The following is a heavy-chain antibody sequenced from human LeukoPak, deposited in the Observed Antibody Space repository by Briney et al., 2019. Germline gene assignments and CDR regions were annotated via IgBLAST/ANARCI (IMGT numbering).Heavy chain of an antibody. Sequence: GASVKVSCKTSGGTFSRYPISWVRQAPGQGLEWMGWISAYNGNTNYAQKLQGRVTMTTDTSTSTAYMELRSLRSDDTAVYYCARDHMIVVAYDAFDIWGQGTMVTVSS. CDR2: ISAYNGNT. CDR1: GGTFSRYP. J-gene: IGHJ3*02. D-gene: IGHD3-22*01. CDR3: ARDHMIVVAYDAFDI. V-gene: IGHV1-18*01.